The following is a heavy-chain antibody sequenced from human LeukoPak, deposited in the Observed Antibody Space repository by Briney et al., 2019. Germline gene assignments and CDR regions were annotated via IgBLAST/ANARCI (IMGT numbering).Heavy chain of an antibody. J-gene: IGHJ4*02. Sequence: GRSLRLSCAASGFTFDDYAMHWVRQAPGKGLEWVSGISWNSGSIGYADSVKGRFTISRDNAKNSLYLQMNSLRAEDTAVYYCARVEDYDSSGYYPPGGFDYLGQGTLVTVSS. CDR2: ISWNSGSI. D-gene: IGHD3-22*01. V-gene: IGHV3-9*01. CDR3: ARVEDYDSSGYYPPGGFDY. CDR1: GFTFDDYA.